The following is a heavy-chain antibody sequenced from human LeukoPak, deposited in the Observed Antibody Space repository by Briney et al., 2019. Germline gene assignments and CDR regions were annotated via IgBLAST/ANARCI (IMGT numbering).Heavy chain of an antibody. D-gene: IGHD2-21*02. CDR2: INPDESIT. V-gene: IGHV3-74*01. J-gene: IGHJ4*01. CDR3: ARGVGGDRDY. Sequence: GGSLRLSCAASGFTFSSSWMHWVRQAPGKGLVWVSRINPDESITSHADSVKGRFTISRDNAKNTVYLQMNSLRAEDTAVYYCARGVGGDRDYWGHGTLVIVSS. CDR1: GFTFSSSW.